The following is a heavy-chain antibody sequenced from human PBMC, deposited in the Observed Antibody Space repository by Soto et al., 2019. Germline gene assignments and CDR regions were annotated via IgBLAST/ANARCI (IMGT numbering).Heavy chain of an antibody. CDR1: GFTFSSYA. D-gene: IGHD6-13*01. V-gene: IGHV3-30-3*01. CDR3: ARVSQETGIAAAGTRGYAFDI. CDR2: ISYDGSNK. J-gene: IGHJ3*02. Sequence: GGSLRLSCAASGFTFSSYAMHWVRQAPGKGLEWVAVISYDGSNKYYADSVKGRFTISRDNSKNTLYLQMNSLRAEDTAVYYCARVSQETGIAAAGTRGYAFDIWGQGTMVTVSS.